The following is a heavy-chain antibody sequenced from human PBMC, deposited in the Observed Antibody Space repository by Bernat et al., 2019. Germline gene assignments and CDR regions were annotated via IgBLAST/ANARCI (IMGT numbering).Heavy chain of an antibody. V-gene: IGHV3-53*01. CDR2: IYSGGST. CDR3: VKGGIRFGYYFDY. Sequence: EVQLVESGGGLIQPGGSLRLSCAASGFTVSSNYMSWVRQAPGKGLEWVSVIYSGGSTYYADSVKGRFTISRDNSKNTLYLQMNSLRAEDTAVYYCVKGGIRFGYYFDYWGQGTLVTVSS. J-gene: IGHJ4*02. CDR1: GFTVSSNY. D-gene: IGHD3-16*01.